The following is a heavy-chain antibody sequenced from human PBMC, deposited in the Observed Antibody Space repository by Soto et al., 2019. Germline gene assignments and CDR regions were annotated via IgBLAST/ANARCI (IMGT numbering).Heavy chain of an antibody. J-gene: IGHJ4*02. CDR2: ITGSGYT. D-gene: IGHD3-16*01. V-gene: IGHV3-21*01. CDR1: GFTFTTYS. CDR3: ARDPDGGDY. Sequence: PGGSLRLSCAASGFTFTTYSMNWVRQAPGKGLEWVSSITGSGYTFYADSVKGRFTISRDNAKNSLYLQMNSLRAEDTAVYYCARDPDGGDYWGQGTLVTVSS.